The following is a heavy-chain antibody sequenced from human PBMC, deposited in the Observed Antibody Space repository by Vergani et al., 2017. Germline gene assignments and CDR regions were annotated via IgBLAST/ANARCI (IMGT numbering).Heavy chain of an antibody. D-gene: IGHD6-13*01. CDR3: ARYAADMGFFPAPFDY. CDR2: INPDGGST. CDR1: GYSFTSYY. V-gene: IGHV1-46*03. Sequence: QVQLVQSGAEVKRPGASVKLSCKASGYSFTSYYLNWVRQAPGQGLEWMGIINPDGGSTNTAPKFQGRITMTRDTSTNTVYMDLSNLRSEDTAIYYCARYAADMGFFPAPFDYWVQAALVTVSS. J-gene: IGHJ4*02.